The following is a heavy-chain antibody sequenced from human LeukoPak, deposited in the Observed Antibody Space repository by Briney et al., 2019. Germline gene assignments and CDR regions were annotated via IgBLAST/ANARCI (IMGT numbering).Heavy chain of an antibody. CDR1: GGSISSGGYY. J-gene: IGHJ4*02. D-gene: IGHD2-2*01. V-gene: IGHV4-31*03. Sequence: SETLSLTCTVSGGSISSGGYYWSWIRQHPGKGLEWIGYIYSSGSTYYNPSLKSRVTISVDTSKNQFSLKLSSVTAADTAVYYCARAAHIVVVPAATKFDYWGQGTLVTVSS. CDR3: ARAAHIVVVPAATKFDY. CDR2: IYSSGST.